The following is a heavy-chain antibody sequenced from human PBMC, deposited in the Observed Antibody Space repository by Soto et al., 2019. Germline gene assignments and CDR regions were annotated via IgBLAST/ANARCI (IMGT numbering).Heavy chain of an antibody. D-gene: IGHD2-8*02. CDR2: ISRDGGTK. CDR1: GFTVSAYG. V-gene: IGHV3-30*03. J-gene: IGHJ4*02. CDR3: TGEVASGY. Sequence: WVSLRLPCAVSGFTVSAYGMHWVRQAPGKGLEWVAVISRDGGTKYYADSVKGRFTISRDNSRNTLFLEMNSLRGDDMAVYYCTGEVASGYWGQGTLVTVSS.